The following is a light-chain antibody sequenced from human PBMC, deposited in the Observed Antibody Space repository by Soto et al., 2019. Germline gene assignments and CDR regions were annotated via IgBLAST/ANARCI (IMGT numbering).Light chain of an antibody. CDR2: DVS. Sequence: SVLTQSPATLSLSPGERATLSCRASQSDGNYIAWYQQKPGQPPRLLIYDVSNRATGVPARFSGSGSVTDFTLTISSLEPEDFGVYHCQQRSSWPRMYTSGQGTKLVI. J-gene: IGKJ2*01. CDR3: QQRSSWPRMYT. V-gene: IGKV3-11*01. CDR1: QSDGNY.